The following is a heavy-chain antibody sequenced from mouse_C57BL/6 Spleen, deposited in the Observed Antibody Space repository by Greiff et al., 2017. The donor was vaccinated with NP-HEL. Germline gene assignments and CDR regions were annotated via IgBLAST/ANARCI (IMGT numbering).Heavy chain of an antibody. CDR1: GYTFTSYT. CDR3: ANYDGSSYSAFAY. J-gene: IGHJ3*01. D-gene: IGHD1-1*01. V-gene: IGHV1-4*01. Sequence: VKLQESGAELARPGASVKMSCKASGYTFTSYTMHWVKQRPGQGLEWIGYINPSSGYTKYNQKFKDKATLTADKSSSTAYMQLSSLTSEDSAVYYCANYDGSSYSAFAYWGQGTLVTVSA. CDR2: INPSSGYT.